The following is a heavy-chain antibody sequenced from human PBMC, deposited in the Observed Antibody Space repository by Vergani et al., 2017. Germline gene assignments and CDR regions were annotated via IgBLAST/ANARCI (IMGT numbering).Heavy chain of an antibody. V-gene: IGHV3-23*01. D-gene: IGHD5-24*01. Sequence: EVQLLQSEGAVVQPGGPLSLSCVASGFPLSSHATSGVRQGHGQGLEWVSSIKNTGDSTHYADSVKGRFTISRDNSKNTLYLQMNSLRVEDTAVYYCGRGSDNYNWGQGTLVTVSS. J-gene: IGHJ4*02. CDR3: GRGSDNYN. CDR2: IKNTGDST. CDR1: GFPLSSHA.